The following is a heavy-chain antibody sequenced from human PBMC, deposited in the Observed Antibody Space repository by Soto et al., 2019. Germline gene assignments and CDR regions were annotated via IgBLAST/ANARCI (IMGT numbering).Heavy chain of an antibody. CDR1: GGSISSGGYS. CDR2: IYHSGST. V-gene: IGHV4-30-2*01. J-gene: IGHJ6*02. Sequence: ASETLSLTCAVSGGSISSGGYSWSWIRQPPGKGLEWIGYIYHSGSTYYNPSLKSRVTISVDRSKNQFSLKLSSVTAAATAVYYCARAGLELRPHYYGMDVWGQGTTVTVSS. D-gene: IGHD1-7*01. CDR3: ARAGLELRPHYYGMDV.